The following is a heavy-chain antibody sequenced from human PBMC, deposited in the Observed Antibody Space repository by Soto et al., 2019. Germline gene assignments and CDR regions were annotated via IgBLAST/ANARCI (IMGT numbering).Heavy chain of an antibody. D-gene: IGHD3-22*01. Sequence: PGESLKISCNGSGYSFTSYWICWVRQMPGKGLEWMGIIYPGDSDTRYSPSFQGQVTISADKSISTAYLQWSSLKASDTAMYYCARGSSGPNTPFQHWGQGTLVTVSS. CDR1: GYSFTSYW. V-gene: IGHV5-51*01. CDR3: ARGSSGPNTPFQH. J-gene: IGHJ1*01. CDR2: IYPGDSDT.